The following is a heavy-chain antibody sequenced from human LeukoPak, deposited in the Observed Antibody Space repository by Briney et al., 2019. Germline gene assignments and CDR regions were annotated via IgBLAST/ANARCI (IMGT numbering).Heavy chain of an antibody. D-gene: IGHD4-23*01. Sequence: GASVKVSCKASGYTFTSYGISWVRQAPGQGLEWMGRIIPILGIANYAQKFQGRVTMTTDTSTSTAYMELRSLRSDDTAVYYCASDYGGNSEDAFDIWGQGTMVTVSS. CDR2: IIPILGIA. J-gene: IGHJ3*02. CDR3: ASDYGGNSEDAFDI. CDR1: GYTFTSYG. V-gene: IGHV1-18*01.